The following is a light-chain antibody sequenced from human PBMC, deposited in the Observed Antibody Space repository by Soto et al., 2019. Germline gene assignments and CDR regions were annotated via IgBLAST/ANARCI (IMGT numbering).Light chain of an antibody. Sequence: EIVSNRYLAIMPAPNGERATXSCRASQSVSSNLAWYQQKPGQAPRLLIYGASTRASGIPARFSRSGSGTEFTLTISSLQSEDFAVYYCQQYNKWPWTFGQGTKVDIK. CDR3: QQYNKWPWT. CDR1: QSVSSN. CDR2: GAS. V-gene: IGKV3-15*01. J-gene: IGKJ1*01.